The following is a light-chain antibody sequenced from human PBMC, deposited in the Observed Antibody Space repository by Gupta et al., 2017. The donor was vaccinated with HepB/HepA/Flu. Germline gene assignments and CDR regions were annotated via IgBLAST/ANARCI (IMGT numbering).Light chain of an antibody. CDR2: KAS. CDR1: QSISSW. CDR3: QQENTYPQT. Sequence: DIQMTQSPSTLSASVGDRVTITCRASQSISSWLAWYQHKPGKAPKLLIYKASRAESGVPLRFSGSGSGIEFTLTIISRQPDDFATYYCQQENTYPQTFGQGTKLEIK. V-gene: IGKV1-5*03. J-gene: IGKJ1*01.